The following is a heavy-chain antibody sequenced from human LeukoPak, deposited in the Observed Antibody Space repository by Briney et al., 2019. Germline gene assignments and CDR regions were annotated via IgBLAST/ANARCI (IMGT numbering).Heavy chain of an antibody. CDR3: AREEDGDYTFDY. CDR2: IYYSGST. J-gene: IGHJ4*02. V-gene: IGHV4-59*01. D-gene: IGHD4-17*01. Sequence: PSETLSLTCTVSGGSISSYYWSWIRQPPGKGLEWIGYIYYSGSTNYNPSLKSRVTISVDTSKNQFSLKLSSVTAADTAVYYCAREEDGDYTFDYWGQGTLVTVSS. CDR1: GGSISSYY.